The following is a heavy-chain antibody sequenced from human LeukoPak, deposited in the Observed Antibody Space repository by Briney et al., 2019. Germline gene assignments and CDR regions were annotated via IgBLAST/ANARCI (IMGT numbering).Heavy chain of an antibody. V-gene: IGHV1-69*13. Sequence: SVKVSCKASGYTFTSYGISWVRQAPGQGLEWMGGIIPIFGTANYAQKFQGRVTITADESTSTAYMELSSLRSEDTAVYYCAREKYGGQATFDYWGQGTLVTVSS. CDR3: AREKYGGQATFDY. CDR1: GYTFTSYG. D-gene: IGHD4/OR15-4a*01. J-gene: IGHJ4*02. CDR2: IIPIFGTA.